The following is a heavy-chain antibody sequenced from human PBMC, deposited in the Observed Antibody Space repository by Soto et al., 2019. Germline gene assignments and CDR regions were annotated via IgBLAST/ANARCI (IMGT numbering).Heavy chain of an antibody. Sequence: SETLSLTCTVSGCSISCYSWSWIRQPPGKGLEWVGYIYYSGSSNYNLSLKSRVTISVDTSKNQFSLQLSSVTAADTAVYYWASSKLDTAMVTAPLYWGQGTLVTVSS. V-gene: IGHV4-59*01. CDR2: IYYSGSS. CDR1: GCSISCYS. J-gene: IGHJ4*02. CDR3: ASSKLDTAMVTAPLY. D-gene: IGHD5-18*01.